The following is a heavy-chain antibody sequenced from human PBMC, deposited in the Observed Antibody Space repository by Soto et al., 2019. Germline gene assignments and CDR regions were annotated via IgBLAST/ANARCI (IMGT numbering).Heavy chain of an antibody. J-gene: IGHJ6*01. V-gene: IGHV1-58*02. CDR2: IVVASGNR. CDR3: AADAGGYSGYDYSDHGRDV. Sequence: SVKVSCKPSGFSFTSAAIQWMRQARGQRLEWLGWIVVASGNRKYAEKFQDRVTITRDMSTSTAYMELNSLTSDDTAVYYCAADAGGYSGYDYSDHGRDVWG. D-gene: IGHD5-12*01. CDR1: GFSFTSAA.